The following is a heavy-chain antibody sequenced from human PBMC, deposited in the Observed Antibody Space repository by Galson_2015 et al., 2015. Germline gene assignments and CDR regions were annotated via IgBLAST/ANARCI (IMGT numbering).Heavy chain of an antibody. CDR2: IKQDGSEK. V-gene: IGHV3-7*05. Sequence: SLRLSCAASGFTFSSYWMSWVRQAPGKGLEWVANIKQDGSEKYYVDSVKGRFTISRDNAKNSLYLQMNSLRAEDTAVYYCARERYSGYDVVGAGAFDIWGQGTMVTVSS. D-gene: IGHD5-12*01. CDR3: ARERYSGYDVVGAGAFDI. CDR1: GFTFSSYW. J-gene: IGHJ3*02.